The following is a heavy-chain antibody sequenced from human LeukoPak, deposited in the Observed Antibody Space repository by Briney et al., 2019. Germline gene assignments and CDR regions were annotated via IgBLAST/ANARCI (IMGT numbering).Heavy chain of an antibody. Sequence: GGSLRLSCAASGFIFDDHDMSWVRHAPGQGVGGGSGINWNGGSTGYADSVKGRFTISRDNAKKSLYLQMTSLKAEDTAVYYCTTRRWAQEMVTIPYYFNYWGQGTLVTVSS. CDR2: INWNGGST. J-gene: IGHJ4*02. CDR3: TTRRWAQEMVTIPYYFNY. V-gene: IGHV3-20*04. CDR1: GFIFDDHD. D-gene: IGHD5-24*01.